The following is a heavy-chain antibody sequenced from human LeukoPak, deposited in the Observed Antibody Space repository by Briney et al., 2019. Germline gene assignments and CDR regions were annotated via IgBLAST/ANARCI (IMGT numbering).Heavy chain of an antibody. V-gene: IGHV3-48*03. D-gene: IGHD2-21*02. Sequence: PGGSLRLSCAASGFTFSSYEMNWVRHARGKGLERVSYISSSGSTIYYADSVKGRFTISRDNAKNSLYLQMNSLRAEDTAVYYCASFGDFQDYWGQGTLVTVSS. CDR3: ASFGDFQDY. J-gene: IGHJ4*02. CDR1: GFTFSSYE. CDR2: ISSSGSTI.